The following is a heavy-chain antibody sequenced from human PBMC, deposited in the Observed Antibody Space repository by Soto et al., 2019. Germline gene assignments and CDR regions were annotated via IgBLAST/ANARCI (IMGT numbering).Heavy chain of an antibody. D-gene: IGHD6-19*01. V-gene: IGHV1-8*01. CDR3: ATAIPVYSRGWYPFDY. J-gene: IGHJ4*02. CDR1: GYTFTSYD. Sequence: QVQLVQSGAEVKKPGASVKVSCKASGYTFTSYDINWVRQATGQGLEWMGWMNPNSGNTGYAQKFQGRVTMTRNTSISTAYMELSSLRSEDTAVYYCATAIPVYSRGWYPFDYWGQGTLVTVSS. CDR2: MNPNSGNT.